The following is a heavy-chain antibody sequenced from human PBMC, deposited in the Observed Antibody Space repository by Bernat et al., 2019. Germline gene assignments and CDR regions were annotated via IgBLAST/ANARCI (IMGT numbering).Heavy chain of an antibody. CDR2: IYYSGST. J-gene: IGHJ4*02. Sequence: QVQLQESGPGLVQPSQTLSLTCTVSGGSISSGGYYWSWIRQHPGKGLEWIGYIYYSGSTNYNPPLKSRVTISVDTSKNQFSLKLSSVTAADTAVYYCARGDYDILTGYYTDYWGQGTLVTVSS. V-gene: IGHV4-31*03. D-gene: IGHD3-9*01. CDR3: ARGDYDILTGYYTDY. CDR1: GGSISSGGYY.